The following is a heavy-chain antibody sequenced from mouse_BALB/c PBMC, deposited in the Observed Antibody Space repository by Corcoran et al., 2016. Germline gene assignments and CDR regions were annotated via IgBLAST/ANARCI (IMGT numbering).Heavy chain of an antibody. D-gene: IGHD2-1*01. CDR1: GYTFTDYY. V-gene: IGHV1-77*01. Sequence: QVQLQQSGAELARPGASVKLSCKASGYTFTDYYIHWVKQRTGQGLEWIGEIYPGSGNTYYNEKFKGKATLTADKSSSTAYMQLSSLTSEDSAVYFCARSNYGNYFDYWGQGTTLTVSS. CDR3: ARSNYGNYFDY. J-gene: IGHJ2*01. CDR2: IYPGSGNT.